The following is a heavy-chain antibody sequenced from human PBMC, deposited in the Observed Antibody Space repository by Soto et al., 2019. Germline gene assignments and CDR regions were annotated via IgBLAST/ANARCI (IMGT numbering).Heavy chain of an antibody. D-gene: IGHD6-6*01. J-gene: IGHJ6*02. CDR3: ARDEGSIAAPRSYYYYGMDV. CDR2: ISAYNGNT. Sequence: ASVKVSCKASGYTFTSYCISWVRQAPGQGLEWMGWISAYNGNTNYAQKLQGRVTMTTDTSTSTAYMELRSLRSDDTAVYYCARDEGSIAAPRSYYYYGMDVWGQGTTVTVSS. V-gene: IGHV1-18*01. CDR1: GYTFTSYC.